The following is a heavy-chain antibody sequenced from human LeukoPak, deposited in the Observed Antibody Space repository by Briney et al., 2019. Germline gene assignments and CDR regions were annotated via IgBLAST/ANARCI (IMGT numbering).Heavy chain of an antibody. CDR1: GFTFSSYS. CDR3: VRVTAYYYDSSGYFDQ. D-gene: IGHD3-22*01. V-gene: IGHV3-21*01. CDR2: ISSSSSYI. Sequence: PGGSLRLSCAASGFTFSSYSMNWVRQAPGKGLEWVSSISSSSSYIYYADSVKGRFTISRDNAKNSLYLQMNSLRAEDTAVYYCVRVTAYYYDSSGYFDQWGQGTLVTVSS. J-gene: IGHJ4*02.